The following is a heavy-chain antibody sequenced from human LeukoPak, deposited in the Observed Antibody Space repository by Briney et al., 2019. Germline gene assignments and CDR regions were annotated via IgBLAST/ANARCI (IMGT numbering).Heavy chain of an antibody. V-gene: IGHV3-23*01. CDR2: TSGSGGST. Sequence: GGSLRLSCAASGLTFSCCAMSWVRQPPGKGLEWVSATSGSGGSTYYADSVKGRFIISRDNSKNTLYLQMNSLRAEDTAVYYCAKRTPWTGPFDIWGQGTLVTVSS. D-gene: IGHD4-23*01. J-gene: IGHJ3*02. CDR1: GLTFSCCA. CDR3: AKRTPWTGPFDI.